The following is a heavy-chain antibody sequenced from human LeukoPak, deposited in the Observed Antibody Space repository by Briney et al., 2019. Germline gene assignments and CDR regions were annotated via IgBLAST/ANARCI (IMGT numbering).Heavy chain of an antibody. CDR2: INSDGTTT. CDR3: ARFSSGWSPSGFDY. D-gene: IGHD6-19*01. V-gene: IGHV3-74*01. J-gene: IGHJ4*02. Sequence: GGSLRLSCAASGFTFSSYWMLWVRQGPGKELTWVSHINSDGTTTNYADSVKGRFTISRDNAKNTLYLQMNSLRVEDTAVYYCARFSSGWSPSGFDYWGQGTLVTVSS. CDR1: GFTFSSYW.